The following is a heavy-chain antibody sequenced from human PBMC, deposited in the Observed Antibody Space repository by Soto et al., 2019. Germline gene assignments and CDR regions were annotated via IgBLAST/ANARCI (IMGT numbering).Heavy chain of an antibody. CDR1: GFTFDDYA. CDR3: AKDIFDILTGYYSG. Sequence: EVQLVESGGGLVQPGRSLRLSCAASGFTFDDYAMHWVRQAPGKGLEWVSGISWNSGSIGYADSVKGRFTISRDNAKNSLNLQMNSLRAEDTALYYCAKDIFDILTGYYSGGGQGTLVTVSS. J-gene: IGHJ4*02. CDR2: ISWNSGSI. D-gene: IGHD3-9*01. V-gene: IGHV3-9*01.